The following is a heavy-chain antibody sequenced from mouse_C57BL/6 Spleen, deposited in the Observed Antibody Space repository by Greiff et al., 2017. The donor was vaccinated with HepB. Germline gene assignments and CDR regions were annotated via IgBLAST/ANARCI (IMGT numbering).Heavy chain of an antibody. Sequence: QVQLQQPGAELVKPGASVKLSCKASGYTFTSYWMHWVKQRPGQGLEWIGMIHPNSGSTNYNEKFKSKATLTVDKSSSTAYMQLSSLTSEDSAVYYCARYTGTGYFDYWGQGTTLTVSS. CDR1: GYTFTSYW. CDR2: IHPNSGST. D-gene: IGHD4-1*01. J-gene: IGHJ2*01. V-gene: IGHV1-64*01. CDR3: ARYTGTGYFDY.